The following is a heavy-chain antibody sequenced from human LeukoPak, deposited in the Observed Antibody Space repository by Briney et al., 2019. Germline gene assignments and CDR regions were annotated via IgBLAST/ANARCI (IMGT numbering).Heavy chain of an antibody. D-gene: IGHD4-17*01. CDR3: ASSTVTTRGVSAFDL. V-gene: IGHV3-33*01. J-gene: IGHJ3*01. CDR2: IWYDGNNK. Sequence: PGGSLRLSCAASGFTFSSYGMHWVRQAPGKGLEWVAVIWYDGNNKYYADSVKGRFTISRDNSKNTLYLQMNSLRAEDTAVYFCASSTVTTRGVSAFDLWGQGTLVTVSS. CDR1: GFTFSSYG.